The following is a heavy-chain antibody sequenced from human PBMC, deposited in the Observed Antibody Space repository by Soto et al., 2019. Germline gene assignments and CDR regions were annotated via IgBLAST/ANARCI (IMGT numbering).Heavy chain of an antibody. Sequence: SETLSLTCAVYGGSFSGYYWSWIRQPPGKGLEWIGEINHSGSTNYNPSLKSRVTISVDTSKNQFSLKLSSVTAADTAVYYCARGLYYYYGMDVWGQGTTVNV. CDR2: INHSGST. CDR3: ARGLYYYYGMDV. V-gene: IGHV4-34*01. J-gene: IGHJ6*02. CDR1: GGSFSGYY.